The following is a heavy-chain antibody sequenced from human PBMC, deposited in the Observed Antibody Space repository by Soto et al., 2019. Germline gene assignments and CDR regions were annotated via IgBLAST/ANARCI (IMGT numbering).Heavy chain of an antibody. V-gene: IGHV4-59*08. CDR1: GDSISNYY. CDR3: ARHLWVGSSWYLGAFDI. CDR2: IDYSGST. D-gene: IGHD6-13*01. Sequence: QVQLQESGPGLVKPSETLSLTCTVSGDSISNYYWSWIRQPPGKGLEWIGYIDYSGSTNYNPSLKRRVTIPVDTSKNQFTLTLSSVTAADTAVYYCARHLWVGSSWYLGAFDIWGQGRMVTVSS. J-gene: IGHJ3*02.